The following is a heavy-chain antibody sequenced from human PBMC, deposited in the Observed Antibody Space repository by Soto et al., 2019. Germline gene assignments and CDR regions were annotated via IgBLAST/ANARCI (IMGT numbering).Heavy chain of an antibody. CDR2: IYYSGST. D-gene: IGHD6-6*01. CDR1: GGSISSSSYY. Sequence: PSETLSLTCTVSGGSISSSSYYWGWIRQPPGKGLEWIGSIYYSGSTYYNPSLKSRVTISVDTSKNQFSLKLSSVTAADTAVYYCASKNSSSSFVYYYYGMDVWGQGTTVT. CDR3: ASKNSSSSFVYYYYGMDV. V-gene: IGHV4-39*01. J-gene: IGHJ6*02.